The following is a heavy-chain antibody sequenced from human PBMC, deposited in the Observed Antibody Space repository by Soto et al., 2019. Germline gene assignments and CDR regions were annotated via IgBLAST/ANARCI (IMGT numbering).Heavy chain of an antibody. Sequence: PSETLSLTCTVSGGSISSSSYYWGWIRQPPGKGLEWIGYIYYSGSTYYNPSLKSRVTISVDTSKDQFSLKLSSVTAADTAVYYCATTPREDYYDSSGIYYFDYWGQGTLVTVSS. CDR2: IYYSGST. J-gene: IGHJ4*02. V-gene: IGHV4-31*03. CDR3: ATTPREDYYDSSGIYYFDY. CDR1: GGSISSSSYY. D-gene: IGHD3-22*01.